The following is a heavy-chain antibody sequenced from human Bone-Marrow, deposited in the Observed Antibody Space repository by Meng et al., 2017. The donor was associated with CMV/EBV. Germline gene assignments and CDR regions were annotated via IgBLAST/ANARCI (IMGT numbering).Heavy chain of an antibody. J-gene: IGHJ6*02. Sequence: GGSLRPSGAASGFTFSTYGMNWVRQAPGKGLEWVAFIRYDEKNEYYVDSVKGRFSISRDNAKNTLYLQINSLRAEDTAVYYCAKETSLTTSWYYYGMDVWGQGTTVTVSS. CDR1: GFTFSTYG. CDR3: AKETSLTTSWYYYGMDV. CDR2: IRYDEKNE. D-gene: IGHD1-14*01. V-gene: IGHV3-30*02.